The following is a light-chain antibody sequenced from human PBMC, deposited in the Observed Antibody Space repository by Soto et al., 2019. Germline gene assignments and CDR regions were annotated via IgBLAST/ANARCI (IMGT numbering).Light chain of an antibody. CDR1: TGAVTGGYY. V-gene: IGLV7-43*01. CDR3: LLYYGGARVV. CDR2: GTN. Sequence: QAVVTQEPSLTVSPGGTVTLTCASSTGAVTGGYYPNWFQQKPGQAPRALIYGTNNKHSWTPARFSGSLLGDKAALTLSGVQPEDEADYYCLLYYGGARVVFGGGTKLTVL. J-gene: IGLJ2*01.